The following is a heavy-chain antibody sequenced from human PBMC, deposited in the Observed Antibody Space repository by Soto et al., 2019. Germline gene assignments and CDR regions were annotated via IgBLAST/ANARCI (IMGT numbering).Heavy chain of an antibody. J-gene: IGHJ4*02. CDR1: GFTFSSYA. CDR3: AKASTYYYGSGSSVHFDY. CDR2: ISGGGGST. D-gene: IGHD3-10*01. V-gene: IGHV3-23*01. Sequence: GGSLRLSCAASGFTFSSYAMSWVRQAPGKGLEWVSAISGGGGSTYYADSVKGRFTISRDNSKNTLYLQMNSLRAEDTAVYYCAKASTYYYGSGSSVHFDYWGQGTLVTVSS.